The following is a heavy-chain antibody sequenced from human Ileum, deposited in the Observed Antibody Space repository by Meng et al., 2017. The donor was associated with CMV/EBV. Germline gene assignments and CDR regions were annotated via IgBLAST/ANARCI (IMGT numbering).Heavy chain of an antibody. J-gene: IGHJ4*02. CDR1: GYPFTTYG. D-gene: IGHD6-19*01. V-gene: IGHV1-18*01. CDR2: INPTDGGT. CDR3: ARVLVAGRAEYHY. Sequence: QVQLLQAGSEVKKPGASVPVSCQASGYPFTTYGISWVRRAPGQGLEWVGVINPTDGGTDYAQQFPGRVTMTTDTSTKTVYLELSRLTSDDTAVYYCARVLVAGRAEYHYWGQGTLVTVSS.